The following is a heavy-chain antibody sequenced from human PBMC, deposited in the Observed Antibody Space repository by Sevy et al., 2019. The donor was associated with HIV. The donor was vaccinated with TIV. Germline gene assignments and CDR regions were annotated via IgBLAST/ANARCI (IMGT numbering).Heavy chain of an antibody. Sequence: GALRLSCAASGFTFSSYAMHWVRQAPGKGLEWVAVISYDGSNKYYADSVKGRFTISRDNSRNTLYLQMNSLRAEDTAVYYCARLSYYDFWSDLPDYWGQGTLVTVSS. CDR2: ISYDGSNK. V-gene: IGHV3-30*04. CDR3: ARLSYYDFWSDLPDY. D-gene: IGHD3-3*01. CDR1: GFTFSSYA. J-gene: IGHJ4*02.